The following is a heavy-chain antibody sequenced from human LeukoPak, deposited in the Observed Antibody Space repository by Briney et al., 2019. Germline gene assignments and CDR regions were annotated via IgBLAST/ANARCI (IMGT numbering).Heavy chain of an antibody. CDR2: INPSGGST. D-gene: IGHD2-15*01. CDR3: ARARGVVRVPFDI. J-gene: IGHJ3*02. V-gene: IGHV1-46*01. CDR1: GYTFTSYY. Sequence: GASVKVSCKASGYTFTSYYMHWVRQAPGQGLEWMGIINPSGGSTTNEQKFQGRVTMTRDTSTSTVYMELSSLRSEDTAVYYCARARGVVRVPFDIWGQGTMVTVSS.